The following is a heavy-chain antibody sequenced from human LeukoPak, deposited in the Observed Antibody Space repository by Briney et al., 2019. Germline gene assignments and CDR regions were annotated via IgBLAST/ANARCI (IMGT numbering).Heavy chain of an antibody. Sequence: SSVKVSCKXSGGTFSSYAISWVRQSPGQGLEWMGGIIPIFGTANYSQKFQGRVTITADESTSTAYMELSSLRSEDTAVYYCAKARAAPRPYYTNGVCYTLEGFDYWGQGTLVTASS. CDR3: AKARAAPRPYYTNGVCYTLEGFDY. CDR1: GGTFSSYA. J-gene: IGHJ4*02. D-gene: IGHD2-8*01. CDR2: IIPIFGTA. V-gene: IGHV1-69*01.